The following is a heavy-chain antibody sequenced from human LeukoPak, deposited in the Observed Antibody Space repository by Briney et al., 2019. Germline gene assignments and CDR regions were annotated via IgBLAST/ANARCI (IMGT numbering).Heavy chain of an antibody. CDR1: GFTLSNYW. CDR3: AKDLRGSHDY. CDR2: INRDGSST. Sequence: GGSLRLSCAASGFTLSNYWMHWVRQTPGKGLVWVSRINRDGSSTDYADSVKGRFTISRDNAKDTLYLQMNSLRAEDTAVHYCAKDLRGSHDYWGQGTLVTVSA. D-gene: IGHD1-26*01. J-gene: IGHJ4*02. V-gene: IGHV3-74*01.